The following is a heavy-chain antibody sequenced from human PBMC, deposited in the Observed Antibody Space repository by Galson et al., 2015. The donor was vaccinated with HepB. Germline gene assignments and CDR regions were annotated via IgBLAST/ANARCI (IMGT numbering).Heavy chain of an antibody. CDR1: GFTFSSYA. J-gene: IGHJ1*01. D-gene: IGHD1-14*01. CDR2: ISGSGGST. CDR3: AKVRGKDHAEYFQH. V-gene: IGHV3-23*01. Sequence: SLRLSCAASGFTFSSYAMSWVRQAPGKGLEWVSAISGSGGSTYYADSEKGRFTISRDNSKNTLYLQMNSLRAEDTAVYYCAKVRGKDHAEYFQHWGQGTLVTVSS.